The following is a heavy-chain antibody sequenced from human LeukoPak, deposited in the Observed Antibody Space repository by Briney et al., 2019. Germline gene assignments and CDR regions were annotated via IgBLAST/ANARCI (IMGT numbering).Heavy chain of an antibody. V-gene: IGHV4-4*07. CDR2: ITSSGTT. CDR3: ARDVGGGWFDP. CDR1: GDSITKNY. D-gene: IGHD3-16*01. Sequence: KASETLSLTCTVSGDSITKNYWSWIRQPAGKGLEWIGRITSSGTTNNNPSLKSRVTMSVDTSKNQFSLKLRSVTAADTAVYYCARDVGGGWFDPWGQGTLVIVSS. J-gene: IGHJ5*02.